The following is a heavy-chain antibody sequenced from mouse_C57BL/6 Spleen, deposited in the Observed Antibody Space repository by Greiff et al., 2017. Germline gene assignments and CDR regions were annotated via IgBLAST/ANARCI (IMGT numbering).Heavy chain of an antibody. CDR2: INPNNGGT. J-gene: IGHJ4*01. CDR3: ARGDYYGSIYDAMDY. D-gene: IGHD1-1*01. V-gene: IGHV1-26*01. Sequence: VQLQQSGPELVKPGASVKISCKASGYTFTDYYMNWVKQSHGKSLEWIGDINPNNGGTSYNQKFKGKATLTVDKSSSTAYMELRSLTSEDSAVYYCARGDYYGSIYDAMDYWGQGTSVTVSS. CDR1: GYTFTDYY.